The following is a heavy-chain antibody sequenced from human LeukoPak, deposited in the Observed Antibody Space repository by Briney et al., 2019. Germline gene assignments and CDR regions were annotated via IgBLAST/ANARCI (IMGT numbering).Heavy chain of an antibody. J-gene: IGHJ4*02. Sequence: GGSLRLSCAASGFTFSSYAMSWVRQAPGKGLEWVSAISGSGGSTYYADSVKGRFTISRDNSKNMLYLQMNSLRAEDTAVYYCAKDGTGYSSGLNDYWGQGTLVTVSS. CDR3: AKDGTGYSSGLNDY. CDR2: ISGSGGST. D-gene: IGHD6-19*01. CDR1: GFTFSSYA. V-gene: IGHV3-23*01.